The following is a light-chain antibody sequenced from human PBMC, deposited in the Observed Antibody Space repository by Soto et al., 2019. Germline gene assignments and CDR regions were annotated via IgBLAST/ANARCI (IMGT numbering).Light chain of an antibody. CDR2: DAS. CDR3: QQYDRWPVT. J-gene: IGKJ4*01. CDR1: QSVTTN. V-gene: IGKV3-15*01. Sequence: EVVMTQSPATLSVSPGERGTFSCRASQSVTTNLAWYQHKPGQSPRLLISDASTGASGIPPRFSGSGSGTEFTLTIDRLQSADFAVYYCQQYDRWPVTFGGGTKVDIK.